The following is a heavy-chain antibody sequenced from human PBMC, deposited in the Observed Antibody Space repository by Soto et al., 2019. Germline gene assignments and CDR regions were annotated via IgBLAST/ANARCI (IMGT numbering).Heavy chain of an antibody. CDR2: INAGNGNT. CDR1: GYTFTSYA. Sequence: QVQLVQSGAEVKKPGASVKVSCKASGYTFTSYAMHWVHQAPGQRLEWMGWINAGNGNTKYSQKFQGRVTITRDTSASTAYMELSSLRSEDTAVYYCARDPSGWYGDWYFDLWGRGTLVTVSS. D-gene: IGHD6-19*01. J-gene: IGHJ2*01. V-gene: IGHV1-3*01. CDR3: ARDPSGWYGDWYFDL.